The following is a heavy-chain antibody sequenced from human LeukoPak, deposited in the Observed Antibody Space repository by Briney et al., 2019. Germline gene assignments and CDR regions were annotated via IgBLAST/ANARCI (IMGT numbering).Heavy chain of an antibody. CDR3: ARGPGYSSSWYGSWFDP. CDR1: GFTFSSYS. V-gene: IGHV3-21*01. J-gene: IGHJ5*02. CDR2: ISSSSSYI. Sequence: PGGSLRLSCAASGFTFSSYSMNWVRQAPGKGLEWVSSISSSSSYIYYADSVKGRFTISRDNAKNSLYLQMNSLRAEDTAVYYCARGPGYSSSWYGSWFDPWGQGTLVTVSS. D-gene: IGHD6-13*01.